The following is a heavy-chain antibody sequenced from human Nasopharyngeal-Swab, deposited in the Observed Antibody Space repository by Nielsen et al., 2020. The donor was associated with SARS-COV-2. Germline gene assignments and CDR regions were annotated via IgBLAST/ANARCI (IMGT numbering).Heavy chain of an antibody. CDR2: IGDKDHNYAP. CDR1: GFIFSASA. V-gene: IGHV3-73*01. J-gene: IGHJ4*02. Sequence: GESLKISCAASGFIFSASAIHWVRQASGNGLEWVGRIGDKDHNYAPTYGASVQGRFNISRDDSKHTAFLQMDSLKTEDTALYYCTTDFYFDYWGQGTLVTVSS. CDR3: TTDFYFDY.